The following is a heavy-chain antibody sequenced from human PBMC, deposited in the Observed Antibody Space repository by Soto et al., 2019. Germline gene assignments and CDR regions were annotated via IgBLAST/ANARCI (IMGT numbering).Heavy chain of an antibody. Sequence: EVQLLEPGGDLVQPGGSLRLSFAASGFSFSSYAMNWVRQAPGKGLEWVSGISGSGGRTNYADSVKGRFTISRDKSKNPLYLQMNSLRAEDTPVYFCSKGGIQLWSLFDSWGKGTLVTVSS. CDR1: GFSFSSYA. CDR3: SKGGIQLWSLFDS. CDR2: ISGSGGRT. J-gene: IGHJ4*02. D-gene: IGHD3-10*01. V-gene: IGHV3-23*01.